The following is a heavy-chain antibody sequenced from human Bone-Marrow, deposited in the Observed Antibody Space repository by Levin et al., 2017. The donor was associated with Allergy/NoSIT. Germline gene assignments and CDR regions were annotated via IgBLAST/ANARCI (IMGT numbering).Heavy chain of an antibody. J-gene: IGHJ5*02. D-gene: IGHD1-14*01. CDR1: GGSISSSSYY. CDR2: IYYSGST. CDR3: ARRRMNKHTPVFDP. V-gene: IGHV4-39*01. Sequence: SETLSLTCTVSGGSISSSSYYWGWIRQPPGKGLEWIGSIYYSGSTYYNPSLKSRVTISVDTSKNQFSLKLSSVTAADTAVYYCARRRMNKHTPVFDPWGQGTLVTVSS.